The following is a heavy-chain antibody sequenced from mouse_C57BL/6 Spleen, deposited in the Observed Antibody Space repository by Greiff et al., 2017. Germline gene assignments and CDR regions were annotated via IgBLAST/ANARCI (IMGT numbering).Heavy chain of an antibody. CDR1: GFTFSDYY. Sequence: EVNLVESEGGLVQPGSSMKLSCTASGFTFSDYYMAWVRQVPEKGLEWVANINYDGSSTYYLDSLKSRFIISRDNAKNILYLQMSSLKSEDTATYYCARASSSYGYFDVWGTGTTVTVSS. J-gene: IGHJ1*03. V-gene: IGHV5-16*01. D-gene: IGHD1-1*01. CDR3: ARASSSYGYFDV. CDR2: INYDGSST.